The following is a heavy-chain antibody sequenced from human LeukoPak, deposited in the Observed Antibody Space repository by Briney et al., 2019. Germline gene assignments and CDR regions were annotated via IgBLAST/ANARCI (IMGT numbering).Heavy chain of an antibody. CDR2: IRSSGETT. V-gene: IGHV3-48*03. CDR3: ARGLTMVRGSRISGLDY. CDR1: GFTFSIYE. J-gene: IGHJ4*02. D-gene: IGHD3-10*01. Sequence: GGSLRLSCTASGFTFSIYEMNWVRQAPGKGLEWVSYIRSSGETTHYTDSVKGRFTISRDNAKNSLYLQMNSLRAEDTAVYYCARGLTMVRGSRISGLDYWGQGTLVTVSS.